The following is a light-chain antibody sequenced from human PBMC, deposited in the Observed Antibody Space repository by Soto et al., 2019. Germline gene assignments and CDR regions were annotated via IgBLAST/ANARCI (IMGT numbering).Light chain of an antibody. CDR1: SSDVGGYNY. Sequence: QSALTQPASVSGSPGQSITISCTGTSSDVGGYNYVSWYQQHPGKAPKLMIYEVSNRPSGVSNRFSGFKSGNTASLTISGLQAEDAADDYCSSYTSSSIDYVFGTGTKLTVL. V-gene: IGLV2-14*01. CDR3: SSYTSSSIDYV. CDR2: EVS. J-gene: IGLJ1*01.